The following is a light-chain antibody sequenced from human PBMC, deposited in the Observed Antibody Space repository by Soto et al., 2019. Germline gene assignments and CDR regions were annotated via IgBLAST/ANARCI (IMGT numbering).Light chain of an antibody. V-gene: IGKV3-11*01. CDR2: DAS. CDR3: QQRSNWPVT. J-gene: IGKJ1*01. CDR1: QSVSSY. Sequence: EIVLTQSPATLSLSPGEGATLSCRASQSVSSYLAWYQQKPGQAPRLLIYDASNRATGIPARFSGSGSGTDFTLIISSLEPEDFAFYYWQQRSNWPVTFGLGTKVEV.